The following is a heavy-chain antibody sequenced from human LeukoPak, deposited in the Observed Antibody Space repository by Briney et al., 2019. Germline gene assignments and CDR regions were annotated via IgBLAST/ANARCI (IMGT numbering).Heavy chain of an antibody. Sequence: PGGSLRLSCAASGFTFSSYAMSWVRQAPGKGLEWVSSIRSSSGYMYYADSVKGRFTISRDDAKNSLYLQMNSLRAEDTAVYYRARDFYDDYGYRYFDYWGQGTLVTVSS. CDR1: GFTFSSYA. J-gene: IGHJ4*02. CDR2: IRSSSGYM. CDR3: ARDFYDDYGYRYFDY. D-gene: IGHD5-18*01. V-gene: IGHV3-21*01.